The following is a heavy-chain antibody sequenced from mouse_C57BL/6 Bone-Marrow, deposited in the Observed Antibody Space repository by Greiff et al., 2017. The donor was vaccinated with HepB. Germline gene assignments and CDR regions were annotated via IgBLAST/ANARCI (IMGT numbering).Heavy chain of an antibody. CDR1: GYTFTSYW. CDR2: IHPNSGST. Sequence: QVQLQQPGAELVKPGASVKLSCKASGYTFTSYWMHWVKQRPGQGLEWIGMIHPNSGSTNYNEKFKSKATLTVDKSSSTAYMQLSSLTSEDSAVYYCARFGDNWDNYAMGYWGQGTSVTVSS. CDR3: ARFGDNWDNYAMGY. V-gene: IGHV1-64*01. D-gene: IGHD4-1*01. J-gene: IGHJ4*01.